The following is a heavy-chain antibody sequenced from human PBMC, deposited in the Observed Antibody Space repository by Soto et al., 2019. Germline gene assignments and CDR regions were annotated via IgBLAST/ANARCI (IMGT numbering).Heavy chain of an antibody. CDR3: ARGWNNPGYLDS. V-gene: IGHV3-23*01. CDR2: ISSSGGST. CDR1: GFTFNNYA. J-gene: IGHJ4*02. D-gene: IGHD1-1*01. Sequence: EVQLLESGGGLVQPGGSLRLSCAASGFTFNNYAMSWVRQAPGKGLEWVSTISSSGGSTYYADSVKGRFTISRDNSMDTLYLQMNSLRTEDSAVYYCARGWNNPGYLDSWGLGTLVTVSS.